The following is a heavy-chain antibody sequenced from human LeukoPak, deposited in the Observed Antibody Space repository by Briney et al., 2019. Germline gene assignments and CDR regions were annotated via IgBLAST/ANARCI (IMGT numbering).Heavy chain of an antibody. J-gene: IGHJ4*02. V-gene: IGHV3-48*01. D-gene: IGHD5-24*01. CDR3: ARDYKYAFDN. CDR2: IGISSGNT. Sequence: GGSLRLSCAASGFTFSAYSMNWVRQAPGKGLEWISYIGISSGNTKYADSVKGRFTISGDKAKNSLYLQMNSLRVEETALYYCARDYKYAFDNWGQGTLVTVSS. CDR1: GFTFSAYS.